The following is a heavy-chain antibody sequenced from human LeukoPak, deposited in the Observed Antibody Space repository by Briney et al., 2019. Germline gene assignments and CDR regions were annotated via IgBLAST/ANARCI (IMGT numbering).Heavy chain of an antibody. Sequence: SETLSLTCTVSGGSISSYYWSWIRQPPGKGLEWIGYIYYSGTTNYNPSLKSRVTISVDTSKNQFSLKLSSVTAADTAVYYCAREYYCSGGSCYSGYFQHWGQSTLVTVSP. CDR3: AREYYCSGGSCYSGYFQH. D-gene: IGHD2-15*01. V-gene: IGHV4-59*01. CDR1: GGSISSYY. J-gene: IGHJ1*01. CDR2: IYYSGTT.